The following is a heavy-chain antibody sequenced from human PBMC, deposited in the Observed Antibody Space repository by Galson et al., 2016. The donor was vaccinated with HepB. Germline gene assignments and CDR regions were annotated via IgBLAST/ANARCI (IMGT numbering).Heavy chain of an antibody. V-gene: IGHV5-51*01. D-gene: IGHD6-13*01. CDR2: IYPRDSDT. J-gene: IGHJ4*02. Sequence: QSGAEVKKPGESLKISCKASGYNFVSYWLGWVRQTPGKGLECMGIIYPRDSDTRYNPSFQGQVTISVDRSINTAYLQWSSRKASDTAMIYCVRGIAAAAAVDSWGQGTLVTVSS. CDR1: GYNFVSYW. CDR3: VRGIAAAAAVDS.